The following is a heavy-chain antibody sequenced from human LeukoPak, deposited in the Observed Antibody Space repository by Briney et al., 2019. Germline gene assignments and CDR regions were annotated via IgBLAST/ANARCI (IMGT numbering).Heavy chain of an antibody. V-gene: IGHV3-23*01. Sequence: GGSLRLSCAASGFTFSSYAMSWFRQAPGKGLEWVSAISGSGGSTYYADSVKGRSTMSRDNSKNTLYLQMNSLRAEDTAVYYCAKDSSGYRSYYFDYWGQGTLVTVSS. J-gene: IGHJ4*02. CDR1: GFTFSSYA. CDR3: AKDSSGYRSYYFDY. CDR2: ISGSGGST. D-gene: IGHD3-22*01.